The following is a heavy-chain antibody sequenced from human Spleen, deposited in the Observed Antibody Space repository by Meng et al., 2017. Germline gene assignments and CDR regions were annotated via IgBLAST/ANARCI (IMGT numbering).Heavy chain of an antibody. CDR1: GGTFSSYT. CDR2: IIPIFEAA. V-gene: IGHV1-69*12. D-gene: IGHD6-13*01. J-gene: IGHJ5*02. Sequence: QDQLVQSGAVAKKPWSAVKVSCKASGGTFSSYTISWMRQAPGQGLEWVGGIIPIFEAANYAQKFHGRVTITADDSTTTSYMEVSSLRSEDTAVYYCARGVAAVGKGFDPWGQGTLVTVSS. CDR3: ARGVAAVGKGFDP.